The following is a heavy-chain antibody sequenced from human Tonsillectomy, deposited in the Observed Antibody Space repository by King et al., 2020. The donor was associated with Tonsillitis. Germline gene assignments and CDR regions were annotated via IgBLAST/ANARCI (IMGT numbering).Heavy chain of an antibody. CDR3: ARWGYCSGGSYQTVGWGYYYYGMDV. CDR2: ISSNGGST. CDR1: GFTFSSYA. J-gene: IGHJ6*02. Sequence: VQLVESGGGLVQPGGSLRLSCAASGFTFSSYAMHWVRQAPGKGLEYVSAISSNGGSTYYANSVKGRFTISRDNSKNTLYLQMGSLRAEDMAVYYCARWGYCSGGSYQTVGWGYYYYGMDVWGQGTTVTVSS. V-gene: IGHV3-64*01. D-gene: IGHD2-15*01.